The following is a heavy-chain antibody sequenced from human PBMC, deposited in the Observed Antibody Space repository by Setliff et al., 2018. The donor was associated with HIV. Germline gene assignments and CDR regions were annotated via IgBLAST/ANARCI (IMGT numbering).Heavy chain of an antibody. CDR2: IYYSGST. V-gene: IGHV4-59*01. D-gene: IGHD3-10*01. J-gene: IGHJ6*03. CDR3: ARPRSGTYRGHYYYYMDV. CDR1: GGSISSYY. Sequence: SETLSLTCTVSGGSISSYYWSWIRQPPGRGLEWIGYIYYSGSTNYNPSLKSRVTISVDTSKNQFSLKLSSGTAADTAVYYCARPRSGTYRGHYYYYMDVWGKGTTVTVSS.